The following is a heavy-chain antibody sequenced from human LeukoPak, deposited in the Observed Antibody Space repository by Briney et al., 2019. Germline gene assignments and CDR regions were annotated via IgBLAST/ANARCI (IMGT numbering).Heavy chain of an antibody. CDR3: ARVLGTGSSWFDY. Sequence: ASVKVSCKASGYTFTGYYMHWVRQAPGQGLEWMGWINPNSGGTNYAQKFQGWVTMTRDTSISTAYMELSRLRSDDTAVYYCARVLGTGSSWFDYWGQGTLVTVSS. D-gene: IGHD6-13*01. J-gene: IGHJ4*02. V-gene: IGHV1-2*04. CDR1: GYTFTGYY. CDR2: INPNSGGT.